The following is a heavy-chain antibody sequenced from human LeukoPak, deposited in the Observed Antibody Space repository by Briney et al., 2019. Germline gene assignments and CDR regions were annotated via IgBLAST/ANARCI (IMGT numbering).Heavy chain of an antibody. CDR1: GDSISSGGYY. CDR3: ARELLSDRYFDY. V-gene: IGHV4-31*03. Sequence: SRTLSLTCTVSGDSISSGGYYWSWIRQHPGEGLEWIGYIYYSGSTYYNPSLKSRVTISVDTSKNQFSLKLSSVTAADTAVYYCARELLSDRYFDYWGQGTLVTVSS. D-gene: IGHD2/OR15-2a*01. CDR2: IYYSGST. J-gene: IGHJ4*02.